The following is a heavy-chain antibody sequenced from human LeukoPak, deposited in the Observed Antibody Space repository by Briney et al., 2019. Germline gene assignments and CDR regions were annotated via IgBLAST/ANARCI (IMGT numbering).Heavy chain of an antibody. Sequence: PGGSLRLSCAASGFTFSSYSMNWVRQAPGKGLEWVSSISSSSSYIYYADSVKGRFTISRDNAKNSLYLQMNSLRAEDTAVYYCARGRYDSSGYYWSFDYWGQGTLVTVSS. CDR3: ARGRYDSSGYYWSFDY. CDR1: GFTFSSYS. J-gene: IGHJ4*02. D-gene: IGHD3-22*01. CDR2: ISSSSSYI. V-gene: IGHV3-21*01.